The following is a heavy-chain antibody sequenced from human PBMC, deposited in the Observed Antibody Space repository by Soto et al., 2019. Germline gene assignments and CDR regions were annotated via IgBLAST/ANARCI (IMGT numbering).Heavy chain of an antibody. D-gene: IGHD3-16*01. J-gene: IGHJ4*03. CDR1: GGSVTNFY. V-gene: IGHV4-34*01. CDR3: ARGLWGDEVRA. CDR2: IDHLGTT. Sequence: SETLSLTCAVYGGSVTNFYWTWIRQPPGKGLEWIGVIDHLGTTNYNPSLQSRVTLSLDTSNNHFSVELTSVTDADTAVYYWARGLWGDEVRAWGQGTMVTVSS.